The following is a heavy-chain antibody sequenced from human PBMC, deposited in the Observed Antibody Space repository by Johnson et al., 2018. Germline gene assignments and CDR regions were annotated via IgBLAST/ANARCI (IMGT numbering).Heavy chain of an antibody. CDR2: IIPIFGTT. CDR1: GGTLSSYA. CDR3: ARGGGGMDV. J-gene: IGHJ6*02. V-gene: IGHV1-69*01. D-gene: IGHD1-26*01. Sequence: VQLVESGAEVKKPGSSVKVSCKASGGTLSSYAASWVRQAPGQGLEWMGGIIPIFGTTTYAQKFTGRVTITADESTSTGYMERNSLGSEETAVYYCARGGGGMDVWGQGTTVTVSS.